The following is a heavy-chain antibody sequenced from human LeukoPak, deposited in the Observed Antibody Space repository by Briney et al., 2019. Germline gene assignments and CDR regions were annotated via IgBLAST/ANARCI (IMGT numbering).Heavy chain of an antibody. CDR3: ITDSYRYCSSTSCYSRYYYYGMDV. Sequence: GGSLRLSCAASGFTFSNAWMSWVRQAPGKGREWVGRIKSKSDGCTTDYGATVKDRFTISRDDSENTLYLQMNSLKTEDTAVYYCITDSYRYCSSTSCYSRYYYYGMDVWGKGTTVTVSS. V-gene: IGHV3-15*01. CDR2: IKSKSDGCTT. J-gene: IGHJ6*04. CDR1: GFTFSNAW. D-gene: IGHD2-2*01.